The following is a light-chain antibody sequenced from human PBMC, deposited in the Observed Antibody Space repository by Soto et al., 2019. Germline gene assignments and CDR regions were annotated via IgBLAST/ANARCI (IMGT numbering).Light chain of an antibody. Sequence: EIVLTQSPGTLSLSPGERATLSCRASQSVSSSYLAWYQQKPGQAPRLLIYGASSRATGIPDRFSGSGSGTDFTLTISRLVPEDFAGYYCQQYGSSGTFGQGTKVDIK. CDR2: GAS. CDR3: QQYGSSGT. V-gene: IGKV3-20*01. J-gene: IGKJ1*01. CDR1: QSVSSSY.